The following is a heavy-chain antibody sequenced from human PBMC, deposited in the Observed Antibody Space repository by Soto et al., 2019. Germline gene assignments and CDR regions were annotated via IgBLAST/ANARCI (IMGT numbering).Heavy chain of an antibody. CDR3: AKDFTPWFGDYFYSSYGMEV. J-gene: IGHJ6*02. CDR2: MSYDGSK. CDR1: VFTFSSYG. V-gene: IGHV3-30*18. D-gene: IGHD4-17*01. Sequence: PVGSLRLSCAAAVFTFSSYGMHCVRHSPGTWLEWVAVMSYDGSKYYADTVKGRFTISRDNSKNTLYLQINSLRPEDTAVYYCAKDFTPWFGDYFYSSYGMEVWGQGTMVTVSS.